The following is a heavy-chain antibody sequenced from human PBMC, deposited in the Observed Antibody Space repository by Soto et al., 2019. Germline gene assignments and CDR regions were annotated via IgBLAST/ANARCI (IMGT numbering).Heavy chain of an antibody. V-gene: IGHV4-59*01. CDR2: IYYSGST. J-gene: IGHJ5*02. Sequence: SETLSLTCTVSGGSISSYYWSWIRQPPGKGLEWIGYIYYSGSTNYNPSLKSRVTISVDTSKNQFSLKLSSVTAADTAVYYCARMHPWFDPWGQGTLVTVSS. CDR3: ARMHPWFDP. CDR1: GGSISSYY.